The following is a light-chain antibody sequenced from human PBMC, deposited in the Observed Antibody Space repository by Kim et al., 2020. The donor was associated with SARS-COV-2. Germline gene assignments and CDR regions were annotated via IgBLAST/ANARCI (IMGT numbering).Light chain of an antibody. Sequence: SYELTQPPSVSVSPGQTASITCSGDKLGDKYACWYQQKPGQSPVLVIYQDSKRPSGIPERFSGSNSGNTATLTISETQAMDEADYYCQAWDRSTWVFGGG. CDR1: KLGDKY. CDR3: QAWDRSTWV. V-gene: IGLV3-1*01. J-gene: IGLJ3*02. CDR2: QDS.